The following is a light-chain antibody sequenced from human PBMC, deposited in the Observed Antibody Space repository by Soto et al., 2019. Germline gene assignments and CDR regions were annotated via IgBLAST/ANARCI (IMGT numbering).Light chain of an antibody. V-gene: IGKV1-5*01. CDR1: QSISSW. CDR3: QQYNSYSWT. CDR2: DAS. J-gene: IGKJ1*01. Sequence: DIQMTQSPSTLSASVGDRVTITCRASQSISSWLAWYQQKPGKAPKLLIYDASSLESGVPSRLSGSGSGTESTLTISSLQPDDFATYYCQQYNSYSWTLGQGTKVDTK.